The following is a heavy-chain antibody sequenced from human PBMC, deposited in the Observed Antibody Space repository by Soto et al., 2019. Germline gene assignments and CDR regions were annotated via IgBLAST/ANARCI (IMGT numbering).Heavy chain of an antibody. CDR2: FDPEDGET. J-gene: IGHJ3*02. CDR3: ATDHLLDFWSGYYKREPNAFDI. D-gene: IGHD3-3*01. Sequence: ASVKVSCKVSGYTLTELSMHWVRQAPGKGLEWMGGFDPEDGETIYAQKFQGRVTMTEDTSTDTAYMELSSLRSEDTAVYYCATDHLLDFWSGYYKREPNAFDIWGQGTMVTVSS. V-gene: IGHV1-24*01. CDR1: GYTLTELS.